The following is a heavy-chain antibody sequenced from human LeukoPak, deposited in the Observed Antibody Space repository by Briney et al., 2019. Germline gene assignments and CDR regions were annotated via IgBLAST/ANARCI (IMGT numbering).Heavy chain of an antibody. CDR1: GGSISSGSYY. CDR3: ARLNSIGGSRFDS. D-gene: IGHD3-16*01. V-gene: IGHV4-39*01. CDR2: IYDSGST. Sequence: KSSETLSLTCTVSGGSISSGSYYWSWIRQPPGKGLEYIGVIYDSGSTYYNPSLKSRITISVDSSKNQFSLKLSSVTAADTAFYYCARLNSIGGSRFDSWGQGTLATVS. J-gene: IGHJ4*02.